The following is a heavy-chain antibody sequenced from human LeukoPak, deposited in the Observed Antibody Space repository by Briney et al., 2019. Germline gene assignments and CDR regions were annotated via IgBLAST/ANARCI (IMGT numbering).Heavy chain of an antibody. Sequence: SETLSLTCAVYGESFSGYYWSWIRQPPGKGLEWIGEINHSGSTNYNPSLKSRVTISVDTSKNQFSLKLSSVTAADTAVYYCARQILIEGKHIVVVPAAIERNWFDPWGQGTLVTVSS. CDR1: GESFSGYY. J-gene: IGHJ5*02. CDR2: INHSGST. CDR3: ARQILIEGKHIVVVPAAIERNWFDP. V-gene: IGHV4-34*01. D-gene: IGHD2-2*01.